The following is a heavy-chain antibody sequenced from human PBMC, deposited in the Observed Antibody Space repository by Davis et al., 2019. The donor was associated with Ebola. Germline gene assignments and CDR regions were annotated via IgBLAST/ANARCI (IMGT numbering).Heavy chain of an antibody. Sequence: SETLSLTCAVYGGSFSGYYWSWIRQPPGKGLEWIGEINHRGSTNYNPSLKSRVTISVDTSKNQFSLKLSSVTAADTAVYYCARGRTIWYGMDVWGQGTTVTVSS. CDR1: GGSFSGYY. J-gene: IGHJ6*02. V-gene: IGHV4-34*01. CDR2: INHRGST. CDR3: ARGRTIWYGMDV. D-gene: IGHD3-3*01.